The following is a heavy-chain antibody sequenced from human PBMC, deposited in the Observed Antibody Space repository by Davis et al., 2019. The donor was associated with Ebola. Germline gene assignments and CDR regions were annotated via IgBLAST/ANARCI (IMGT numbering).Heavy chain of an antibody. D-gene: IGHD6-19*01. CDR3: ARAVAGKGNYYYYMDV. Sequence: ASVKVSCKASGYTFTGYYMHWVRQAPGQGLEWMGWMNPNSGNTGYAQKFQGRVTITRNTSISTAYMELRSLRSDDTAVYYCARAVAGKGNYYYYMDVWGKGTTVTVSS. V-gene: IGHV1-8*03. CDR1: GYTFTGYY. J-gene: IGHJ6*03. CDR2: MNPNSGNT.